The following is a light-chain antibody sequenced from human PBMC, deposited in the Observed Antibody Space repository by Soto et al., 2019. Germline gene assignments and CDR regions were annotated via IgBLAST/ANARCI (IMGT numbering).Light chain of an antibody. CDR1: QSVLYSSNNKNY. CDR2: WAS. Sequence: DIVMTQSPDSLAVSLGERATIKCKSSQSVLYSSNNKNYLAWYQQKPGQPPKLLIYWASTRESGVPVRFSGSGSGTDFTLTISSLQAEDVAVYYCHQYYTTPWTFGQGTKVEIK. J-gene: IGKJ1*01. V-gene: IGKV4-1*01. CDR3: HQYYTTPWT.